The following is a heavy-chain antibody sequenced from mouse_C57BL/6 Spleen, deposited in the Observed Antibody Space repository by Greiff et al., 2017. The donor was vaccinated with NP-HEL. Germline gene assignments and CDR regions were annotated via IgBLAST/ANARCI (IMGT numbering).Heavy chain of an antibody. J-gene: IGHJ4*01. D-gene: IGHD2-2*01. V-gene: IGHV5-9-1*02. CDR2: ISSGGDYI. CDR1: GFTFSSYA. CDR3: TREGGYDGVYYAMDD. Sequence: EVKLMESGEGLVKPGGSLKLSCAASGFTFSSYAMSWVRQTPEKRLEWVAYISSGGDYIYYADTVKGRFTISRDNARNTLYLQMSSLKSEDTAMYYGTREGGYDGVYYAMDDWGQGTSVTVSS.